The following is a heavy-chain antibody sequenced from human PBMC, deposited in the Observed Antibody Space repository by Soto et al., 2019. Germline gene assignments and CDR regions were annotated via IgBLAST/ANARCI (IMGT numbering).Heavy chain of an antibody. V-gene: IGHV3-30-3*01. CDR1: GFTFSSYA. CDR2: ISYDGSKK. D-gene: IGHD4-17*01. J-gene: IGHJ4*02. Sequence: QVQLVESGGGVVQPGRSLRLSCAASGFTFSSYAMHWVRQAPGKGLEWVAVISYDGSKKYYADSVKGRFTISRDNSKNTLYLQMNSLRAEDTAVYYCARDFLHGDFDYWGQGTLVTVSS. CDR3: ARDFLHGDFDY.